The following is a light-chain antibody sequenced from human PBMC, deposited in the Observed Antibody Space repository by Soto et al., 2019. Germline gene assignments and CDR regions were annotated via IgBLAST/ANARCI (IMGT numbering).Light chain of an antibody. V-gene: IGKV1-33*01. CDR2: DAS. CDR3: QQCDKLPLT. Sequence: DIQMTQSPCSLSASVGDRVTITCQASQDISNYLNWYQQKPGKAPKLLIYDASNLETGAPSRFSGSGSGTDFTFTISSLQPEDIATYYCQQCDKLPLTFGGGTKVDIK. CDR1: QDISNY. J-gene: IGKJ4*01.